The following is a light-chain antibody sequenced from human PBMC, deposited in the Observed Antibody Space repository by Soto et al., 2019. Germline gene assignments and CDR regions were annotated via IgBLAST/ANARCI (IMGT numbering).Light chain of an antibody. CDR1: SSDIGTYNY. CDR3: SSYTGSSTLVV. J-gene: IGLJ2*01. V-gene: IGLV2-14*01. Sequence: QSALTQPASVSGSPGQSITISCTGTSSDIGTYNYVSWYRQHPGKAPKLIIYEVTNRPSGVSNRFSGSKSGNTASLTISGPQAEDEADYYCSSYTGSSTLVVFAGGTKLTVL. CDR2: EVT.